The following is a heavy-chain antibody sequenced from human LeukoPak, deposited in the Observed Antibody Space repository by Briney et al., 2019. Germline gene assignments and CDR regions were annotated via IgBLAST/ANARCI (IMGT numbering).Heavy chain of an antibody. CDR3: TRWGPIASDY. V-gene: IGHV3-74*01. D-gene: IGHD3-3*02. CDR2: INSDGSST. J-gene: IGHJ4*02. CDR1: GFTFSSYW. Sequence: PGGSLRLSCAASGFTFSSYWIHWVRQAPGKGLVWVSRINSDGSSTIYADSVKGRFTISRDNAKNTLYLQMNSLRAEDTAVYYCTRWGPIASDYWGQGTLVTVSS.